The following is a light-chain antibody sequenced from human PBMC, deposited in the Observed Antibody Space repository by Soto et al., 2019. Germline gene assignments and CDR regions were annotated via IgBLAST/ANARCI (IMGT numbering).Light chain of an antibody. J-gene: IGLJ2*01. CDR3: LSYDTTNQV. CDR1: SGNIASNF. V-gene: IGLV6-57*01. Sequence: NFMLTQPHSVSASPGKTVTISCTRSSGNIASNFVQWFQQRPGSSPTTVIYEDNQRPSGVLDRFSGSIDSSSNSASLTISGLKTEDEADYYCLSYDTTNQVFGAGTKLTVL. CDR2: EDN.